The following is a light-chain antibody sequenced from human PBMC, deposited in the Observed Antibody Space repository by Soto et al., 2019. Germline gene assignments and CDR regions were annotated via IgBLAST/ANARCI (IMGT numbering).Light chain of an antibody. CDR1: QSVSSNY. J-gene: IGKJ1*01. Sequence: EIVLTQSPGTLSLSPEERATLSCRASQSVSSNYLAWYQQKPGQAPRLLIYGASSRATGIPDRFSGSGSGTDFTLTISGLEPEDFAVYYCQHYGNSPWTFGQGTKVEIK. CDR3: QHYGNSPWT. CDR2: GAS. V-gene: IGKV3-20*01.